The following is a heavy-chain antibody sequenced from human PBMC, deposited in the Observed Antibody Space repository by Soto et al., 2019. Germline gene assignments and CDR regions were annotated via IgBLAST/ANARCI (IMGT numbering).Heavy chain of an antibody. CDR1: GFTFSSYA. J-gene: IGHJ4*02. CDR2: ISYDGSNK. CDR3: AREEAYCGGDCYPLWGY. Sequence: GGSLRLSCAASGFTFSSYAMHWVRQAPGKGLEWVAVISYDGSNKYYADSVKGRFTISRDNSKNTLYLQMNSLRAEDTAVYYCAREEAYCGGDCYPLWGYWGQGTLVTVSS. V-gene: IGHV3-30-3*01. D-gene: IGHD2-21*02.